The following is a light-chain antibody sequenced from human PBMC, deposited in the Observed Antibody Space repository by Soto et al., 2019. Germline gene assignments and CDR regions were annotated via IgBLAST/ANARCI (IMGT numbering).Light chain of an antibody. CDR3: QQYGSSHGFT. CDR1: QSVSSSY. J-gene: IGKJ3*01. CDR2: GAS. Sequence: EIVLTQSPGTLSLSPGERATLSCRASQSVSSSYFAWYQQKPGQAPRLLIYGASSRATGIPDRFSGSGSGTDFTLTISRLEPEDFAVYYCQQYGSSHGFTFGPGTKVDIK. V-gene: IGKV3-20*01.